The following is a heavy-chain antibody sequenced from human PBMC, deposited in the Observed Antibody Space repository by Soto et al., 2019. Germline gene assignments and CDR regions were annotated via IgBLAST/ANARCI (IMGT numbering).Heavy chain of an antibody. V-gene: IGHV3-33*01. CDR2: IWYDGSNK. CDR1: GFTFSSYG. D-gene: IGHD6-13*01. Sequence: PGGSLSLSCAASGFTFSSYGMHWVRQAPGKGLEWVAVIWYDGSNKYYADSVKGRFTISRDNSKNTLYLQMNSLRAEDTAVYYCARDSGSAAAVYYFDYWGQGTLVTVSS. J-gene: IGHJ4*02. CDR3: ARDSGSAAAVYYFDY.